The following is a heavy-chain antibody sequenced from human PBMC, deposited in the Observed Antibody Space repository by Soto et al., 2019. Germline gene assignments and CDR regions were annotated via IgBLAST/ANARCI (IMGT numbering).Heavy chain of an antibody. CDR3: AKDRALENQTPYGMDV. V-gene: IGHV3-23*01. Sequence: EMQLLESGGGLGQPGGSLRLSCVASPITVYNFAALSWGRQTPERGLEWVATISGRGDHRYYADSVKGRFTISRDNSKNRLYLQMDGLRVDDTAVYYCAKDRALENQTPYGMDVWGQGTTGTV. CDR1: PITVYNFAA. J-gene: IGHJ6*02. D-gene: IGHD2-2*01. CDR2: ISGRGDHR.